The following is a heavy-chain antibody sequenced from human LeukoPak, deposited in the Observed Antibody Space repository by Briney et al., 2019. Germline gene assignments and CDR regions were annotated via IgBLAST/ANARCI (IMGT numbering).Heavy chain of an antibody. CDR3: ARENCGGDCYFDAFDI. J-gene: IGHJ3*02. Sequence: PGGSLRLSCVASGFSFSNYGTHWVRQAPGKGLEWVANIKQDGSEKYYVDSVKGRFTISRDNAKNSLYLQMNSLRAEDTAVYYCARENCGGDCYFDAFDIWGQGTMVTVSS. D-gene: IGHD2-21*02. V-gene: IGHV3-7*01. CDR2: IKQDGSEK. CDR1: GFSFSNYG.